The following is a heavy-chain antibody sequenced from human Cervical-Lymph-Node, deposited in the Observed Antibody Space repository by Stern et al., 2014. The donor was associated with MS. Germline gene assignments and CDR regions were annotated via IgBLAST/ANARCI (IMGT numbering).Heavy chain of an antibody. CDR1: GVSFSGYD. D-gene: IGHD5-24*01. V-gene: IGHV4-59*01. Sequence: MQLVESGPGLVKPSETLSLSCTVSGVSFSGYDLSWVRQPPGKGLEWIAHIYYSGTTNYFPPPMSGVIPTFNTPTKQISPKLMTVTAADTAVYYCARSRDAYSPLTYWGQGIPVTVSS. CDR3: ARSRDAYSPLTY. J-gene: IGHJ4*02. CDR2: IYYSGTT.